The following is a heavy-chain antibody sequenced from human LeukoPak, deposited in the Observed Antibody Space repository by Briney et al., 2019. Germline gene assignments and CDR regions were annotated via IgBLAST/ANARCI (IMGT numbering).Heavy chain of an antibody. CDR1: GFTFSSYE. V-gene: IGHV3-48*03. J-gene: IGHJ3*02. Sequence: PGGSLRLSCAASGFTFSSYEMNWVRQAPGKGLDWVSYISSSGKTIYYADSVKGRFTISRDNAKNSLYLQMNSLRAEDTAVYYCARESPPQYSYDSSSYLGPMDAFDIWGQGTMVTVSS. CDR2: ISSSGKTI. D-gene: IGHD3-22*01. CDR3: ARESPPQYSYDSSSYLGPMDAFDI.